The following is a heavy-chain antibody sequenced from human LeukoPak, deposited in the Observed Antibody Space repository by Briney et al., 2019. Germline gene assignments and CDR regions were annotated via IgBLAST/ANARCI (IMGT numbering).Heavy chain of an antibody. CDR1: GGSFSGYY. V-gene: IGHV4-34*01. CDR3: ARRKIYDYVWGSYRYNPPDY. Sequence: SETLSLTCAVYGGSFSGYYWSWIRQRPGKGREWIGEINHSGSTNYNPSLKSRVTISVDTSKNQFSLKLSSVTAADTAVYYCARRKIYDYVWGSYRYNPPDYWGQGTLVTVSS. D-gene: IGHD3-16*02. CDR2: INHSGST. J-gene: IGHJ4*02.